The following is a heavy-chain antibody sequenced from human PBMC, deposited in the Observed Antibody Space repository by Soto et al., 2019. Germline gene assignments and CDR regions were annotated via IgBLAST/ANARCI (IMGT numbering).Heavy chain of an antibody. J-gene: IGHJ4*02. CDR3: VTGTSYGYDLLDY. D-gene: IGHD5-18*01. CDR2: ISGSGGSI. Sequence: GGSLRLSCVASGFTFSSYAMNWVRQAPGMGLEWVSTISGSGGSIYYADSVKGRFAISRDNSKNTLFLQMSSLRVEDTAIYYSVTGTSYGYDLLDYWGQGTLVTVSS. CDR1: GFTFSSYA. V-gene: IGHV3-23*01.